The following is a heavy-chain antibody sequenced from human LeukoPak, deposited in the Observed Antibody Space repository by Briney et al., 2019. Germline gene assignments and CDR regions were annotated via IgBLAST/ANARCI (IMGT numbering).Heavy chain of an antibody. CDR1: GGSISSSNW. J-gene: IGHJ4*02. CDR3: ARTYYYGSGSIYYFDY. Sequence: SGTLSLTCAVSGGSISSSNWWSWVRQPPGKGLEWIGEIYHSGSTNYNPSLKSRVTISVDKSKNQFSLKLSSVTAADTAVYYCARTYYYGSGSIYYFDYWGQGTLVTVSS. CDR2: IYHSGST. D-gene: IGHD3-10*01. V-gene: IGHV4-4*02.